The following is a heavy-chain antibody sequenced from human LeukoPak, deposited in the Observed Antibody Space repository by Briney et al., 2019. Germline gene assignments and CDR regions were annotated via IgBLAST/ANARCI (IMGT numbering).Heavy chain of an antibody. CDR2: ISASGTIT. D-gene: IGHD4-17*01. J-gene: IGHJ5*01. CDR1: GFTFSSYE. Sequence: PGGSLRLSCAASGFTFSSYEMNWVRQAPGKGLEWISYISASGTITHYADSVEGRFTISRDNSKSKVYLQIDTLTIEDSAVYYCVKPYPTLTTSSVLDTWGQGTLVTVSS. CDR3: VKPYPTLTTSSVLDT. V-gene: IGHV3-48*03.